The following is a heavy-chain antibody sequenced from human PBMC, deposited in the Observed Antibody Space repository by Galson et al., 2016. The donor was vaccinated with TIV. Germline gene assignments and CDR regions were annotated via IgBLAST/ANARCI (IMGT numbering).Heavy chain of an antibody. CDR3: AKVPSSGFSYYYGIDV. CDR1: GFTFSSFA. J-gene: IGHJ6*02. V-gene: IGHV3-23*01. Sequence: SLRLSCAASGFTFSSFAVSWVRQAPGKGLEWVAAITGGGGSSYYADSVKGRFTISRDNSKKMLYLQLNSLRAEDTAVYYCAKVPSSGFSYYYGIDVWGQGTTVTVA. D-gene: IGHD6-19*01. CDR2: ITGGGGSS.